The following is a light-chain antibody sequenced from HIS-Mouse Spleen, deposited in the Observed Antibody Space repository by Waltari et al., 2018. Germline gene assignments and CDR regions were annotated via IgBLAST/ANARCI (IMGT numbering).Light chain of an antibody. CDR1: SSDAGGYNY. V-gene: IGLV2-14*01. CDR3: SSYTSSSTLWV. J-gene: IGLJ3*02. Sequence: QSALTQPASVSGSPGQSITISCTGTSSDAGGYNYVSWYQQHPGKAPQPMIYEVSKRPSGVSNRFSGSKSGNTASLTISGLQAEDEADYYCSSYTSSSTLWVFGGGTKLTVL. CDR2: EVS.